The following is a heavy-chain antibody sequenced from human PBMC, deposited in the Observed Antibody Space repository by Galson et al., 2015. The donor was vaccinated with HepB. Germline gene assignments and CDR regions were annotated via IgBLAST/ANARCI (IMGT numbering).Heavy chain of an antibody. Sequence: SLRLSCAASGFTFSSYAMHWVRQAPGKGLEWVAVISYDGSNKYYADSVKGRFTISRDNSKNTLYLQMNSLRAEDTAVYYCARGRVGYCSSTSCWADYWGQGTLVTVSS. CDR3: ARGRVGYCSSTSCWADY. J-gene: IGHJ4*02. D-gene: IGHD2-2*01. CDR2: ISYDGSNK. V-gene: IGHV3-30*04. CDR1: GFTFSSYA.